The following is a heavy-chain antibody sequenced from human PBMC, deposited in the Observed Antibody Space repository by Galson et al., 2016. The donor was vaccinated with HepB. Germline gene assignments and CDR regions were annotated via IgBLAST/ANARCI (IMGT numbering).Heavy chain of an antibody. D-gene: IGHD5/OR15-5a*01. J-gene: IGHJ6*03. Sequence: SLRLSCAASGFSFSSYSMHWVRQAPGKGLEWVSYISSTSSPTIYYADSVKGRFTIYRDNAKNSLYLQMNSLRDEDTAVYYCARGVGPAYMDVWGKGTTVTVSS. V-gene: IGHV3-48*02. CDR1: GFSFSSYS. CDR2: ISSTSSPTI. CDR3: ARGVGPAYMDV.